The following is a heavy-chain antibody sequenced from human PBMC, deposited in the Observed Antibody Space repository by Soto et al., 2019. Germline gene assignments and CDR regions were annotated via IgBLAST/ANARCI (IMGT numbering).Heavy chain of an antibody. D-gene: IGHD6-19*01. Sequence: GASVKVSCKASGYSFIDYALHWVRQAPGQRLEWKGWSNAGNGDTKYSQTFQDRLTITRDTSASTADMELSSLTSEDTALYYCARGATSGWPFDLWGQGTQVTVSS. CDR3: ARGATSGWPFDL. V-gene: IGHV1-3*01. CDR2: SNAGNGDT. CDR1: GYSFIDYA. J-gene: IGHJ4*02.